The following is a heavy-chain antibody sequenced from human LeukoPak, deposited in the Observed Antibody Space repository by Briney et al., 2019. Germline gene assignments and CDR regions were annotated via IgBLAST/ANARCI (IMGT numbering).Heavy chain of an antibody. CDR2: ISYDGSNK. D-gene: IGHD1-14*01. Sequence: GRSLRLSCAASGFTFSSYGMHWVRQAPGKGLEWVAVISYDGSNKYYAASVKGRFTISRDNSKNTLYLQMNSPRAEDTAVHYCANEQPGPFDYWGQGTLVTVSS. J-gene: IGHJ4*02. V-gene: IGHV3-30*18. CDR1: GFTFSSYG. CDR3: ANEQPGPFDY.